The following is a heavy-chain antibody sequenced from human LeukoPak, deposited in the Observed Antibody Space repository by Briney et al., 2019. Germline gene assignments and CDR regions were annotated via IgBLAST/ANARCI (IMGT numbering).Heavy chain of an antibody. CDR2: FDPEDGET. J-gene: IGHJ4*02. Sequence: ASVKVSCKVSGYILTELSMHWVRQAPGKGLEWMGDFDPEDGETIYAQKFQGRVTMTEDTSTDTAYMELSSLRSEDTAVYYCATDPPLYCGGDCPYYYWGQGTLVTVSS. CDR1: GYILTELS. D-gene: IGHD2-21*02. CDR3: ATDPPLYCGGDCPYYY. V-gene: IGHV1-24*01.